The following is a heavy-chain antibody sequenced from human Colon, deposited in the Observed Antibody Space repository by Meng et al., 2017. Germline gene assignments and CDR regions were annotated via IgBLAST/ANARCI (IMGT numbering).Heavy chain of an antibody. J-gene: IGHJ5*02. CDR1: GGSFSGYY. V-gene: IGHV4-34*01. CDR3: ARGRYSGYLP. CDR2: INHSGST. D-gene: IGHD5-12*01. Sequence: QVQLQPWGAGLLKPSATLSLTCAVYGGSFSGYYWSWIRQPPGKGLEWIWEINHSGSTNYNPSLKSRVTISVDTSKNQFSLKLSSVTAADTAVYYCARGRYSGYLPWGQGTLVTVSS.